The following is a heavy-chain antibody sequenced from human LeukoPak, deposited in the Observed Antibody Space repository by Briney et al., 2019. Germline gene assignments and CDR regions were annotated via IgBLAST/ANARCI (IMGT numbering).Heavy chain of an antibody. CDR3: AREMKLGYCSSTSCFHYAFDI. Sequence: SVKVSCKASGGTFSSYAISWVRQAPGQGLEWMGGIIPIFGTANYAQKFQGRVTITADESTSTAYMELGSLRSEDTAVYYCAREMKLGYCSSTSCFHYAFDIWGQGTMVTVSS. J-gene: IGHJ3*02. D-gene: IGHD2-2*01. CDR1: GGTFSSYA. V-gene: IGHV1-69*13. CDR2: IIPIFGTA.